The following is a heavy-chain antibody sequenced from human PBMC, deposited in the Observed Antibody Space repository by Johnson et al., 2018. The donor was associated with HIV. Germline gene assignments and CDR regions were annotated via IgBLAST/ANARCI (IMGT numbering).Heavy chain of an antibody. V-gene: IGHV3-30-3*01. CDR1: GFTFSSYA. CDR3: VRRFYDSSAFDV. J-gene: IGHJ3*01. CDR2: ISYVGTNK. D-gene: IGHD3-22*01. Sequence: VQLVESGGGVVQPGRSLRLSCAASGFTFSSYAMHWVRQAPGKGLEWVAVISYVGTNKYYADSVKGRFTISRDNSKNTVFLQMSSLRSEDTAVYYCVRRFYDSSAFDVWGQGTVVTVSS.